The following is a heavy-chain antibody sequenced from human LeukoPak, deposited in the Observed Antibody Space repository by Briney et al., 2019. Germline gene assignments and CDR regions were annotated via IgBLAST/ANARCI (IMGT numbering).Heavy chain of an antibody. V-gene: IGHV1-69*17. Sequence: SVKVSCKASGGTFSSYAISWVRQAPGQGVEWMGGIIPIFGIANYAQKVQGRVTITADKSTSTAYMELSSLRSEDTAVYYCARDQSPRKGYYDSSGYRYWGQGTLVTVSS. D-gene: IGHD3-22*01. J-gene: IGHJ4*02. CDR1: GGTFSSYA. CDR3: ARDQSPRKGYYDSSGYRY. CDR2: IIPIFGIA.